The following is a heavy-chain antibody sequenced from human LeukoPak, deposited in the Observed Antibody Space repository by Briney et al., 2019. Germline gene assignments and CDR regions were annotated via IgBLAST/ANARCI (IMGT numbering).Heavy chain of an antibody. J-gene: IGHJ4*02. Sequence: SETLSLTYTVSGGSISSYYWSWVRQPAGKGLEWIGRIYSSGDTNYNPSLQSRVTMSVDTSRDQFSLKLNSVTAADTAVYYCARESVGYCSGGSRPYYFDYWGQGTLVTVSS. V-gene: IGHV4-4*07. CDR1: GGSISSYY. CDR2: IYSSGDT. D-gene: IGHD2-15*01. CDR3: ARESVGYCSGGSRPYYFDY.